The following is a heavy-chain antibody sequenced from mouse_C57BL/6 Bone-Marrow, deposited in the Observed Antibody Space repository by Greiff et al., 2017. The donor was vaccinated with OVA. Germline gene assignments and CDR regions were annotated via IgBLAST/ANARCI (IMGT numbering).Heavy chain of an antibody. D-gene: IGHD2-4*01. Sequence: VQLQQSGAELARPGASVKLSCKASGYTFTSYGISWVKQRTGQGLEGIGEIYPRSGNTYYNEKFKGKATLTADKSSSTAYMELRRLTSEDSAVYFCARQVMIYYDYYYYAMDYWGQGTSVTVSS. J-gene: IGHJ4*01. CDR2: IYPRSGNT. V-gene: IGHV1-81*01. CDR1: GYTFTSYG. CDR3: ARQVMIYYDYYYYAMDY.